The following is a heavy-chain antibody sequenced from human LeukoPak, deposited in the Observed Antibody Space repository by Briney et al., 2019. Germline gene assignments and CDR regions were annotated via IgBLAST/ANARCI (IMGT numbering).Heavy chain of an antibody. CDR2: IYYSGST. CDR3: ATGGGSYNEAFDI. Sequence: SETLSLTCTVSGGSISSYYWSWIRQPPGKGLEWIGYIYYSGSTNYNPSLKSRVTISVDTSKNQFSLKLSSVTAADTAVYYCATGGGSYNEAFDIWGQGTVVTVSS. D-gene: IGHD1-26*01. J-gene: IGHJ3*02. CDR1: GGSISSYY. V-gene: IGHV4-59*01.